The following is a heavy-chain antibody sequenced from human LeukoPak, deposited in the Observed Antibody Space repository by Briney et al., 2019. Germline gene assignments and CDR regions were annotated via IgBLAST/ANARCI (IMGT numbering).Heavy chain of an antibody. J-gene: IGHJ4*02. Sequence: AGGSLRLSCAASGFIFSSYAMHWVRQVPVKGLEWVAVISYDESKKYYADSVKGRFTISRDNSKNTLYLQMDSLRAEGTAVYYCARGGLPAGDYWGQGALVTVSS. V-gene: IGHV3-30-3*01. D-gene: IGHD2-2*01. CDR3: ARGGLPAGDY. CDR1: GFIFSSYA. CDR2: ISYDESKK.